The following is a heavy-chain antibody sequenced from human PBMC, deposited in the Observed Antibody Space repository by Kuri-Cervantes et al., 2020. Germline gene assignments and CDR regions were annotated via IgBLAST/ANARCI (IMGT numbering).Heavy chain of an antibody. Sequence: GESLKISCAASGFTFSSYAMSWVRQAPGKVLEWVSSISSSSSYIYYADSVKGRFTISRDNTRNSLYLQMNSLRAEDTAVYYCVGSSVVAEHYWGQGTLVTVSS. CDR2: ISSSSSYI. CDR1: GFTFSSYA. J-gene: IGHJ4*02. CDR3: VGSSVVAEHY. V-gene: IGHV3-21*04. D-gene: IGHD2-15*01.